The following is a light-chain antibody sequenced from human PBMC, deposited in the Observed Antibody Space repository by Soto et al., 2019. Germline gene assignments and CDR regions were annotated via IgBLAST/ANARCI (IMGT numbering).Light chain of an antibody. CDR2: ASS. J-gene: IGKJ5*01. CDR1: QGISSY. CDR3: QQLNTFPVT. V-gene: IGKV1-9*01. Sequence: DIQLTQSPSFLSASVGDRVTITCRASQGISSYLAWYQQTPGKAPKLLIYASSTLQGGVPSRFSGSGYGTEFTLTISSLQPEDFATYYCQQLNTFPVTFGQGTRLDI.